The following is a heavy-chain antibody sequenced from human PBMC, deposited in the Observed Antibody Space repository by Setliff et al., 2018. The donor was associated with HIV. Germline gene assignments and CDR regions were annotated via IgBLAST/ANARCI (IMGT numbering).Heavy chain of an antibody. J-gene: IGHJ4*02. Sequence: GGSLRLSCAASGFTFSNSWMTWVRQAPGKGLEWVANIKKDGSDKFYVDSVKGRFAISRDNAKNSLNLEMNSLRAEDTAIYYCARDWVDTAMADDYWGQGTLVTVSS. CDR1: GFTFSNSW. D-gene: IGHD5-18*01. V-gene: IGHV3-7*03. CDR2: IKKDGSDK. CDR3: ARDWVDTAMADDY.